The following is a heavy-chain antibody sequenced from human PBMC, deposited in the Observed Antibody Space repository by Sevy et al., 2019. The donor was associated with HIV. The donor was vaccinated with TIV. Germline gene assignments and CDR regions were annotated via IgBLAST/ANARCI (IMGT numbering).Heavy chain of an antibody. CDR2: IYYSGST. J-gene: IGHJ5*02. V-gene: IGHV4-59*01. CDR3: ARSPRKAYDFWNGQFDP. D-gene: IGHD3-3*01. Sequence: SETLSLTCTVSGGSISSYYWSWIRQPPGKGLEWIGYIYYSGSTNYNPSLKSRVTISVDTSKNQFSLKLSSVTAADTAVYYCARSPRKAYDFWNGQFDPWGQGTLVTVSS. CDR1: GGSISSYY.